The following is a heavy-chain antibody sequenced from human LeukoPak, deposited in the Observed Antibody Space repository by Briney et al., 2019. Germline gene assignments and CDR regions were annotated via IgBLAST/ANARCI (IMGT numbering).Heavy chain of an antibody. Sequence: SETLSLTCTVSGYSISSGYYWGWIRQPPGKGLEWIGSIYHSGSTYYNPSLKSRVTISVGTSKNQFSLKLSSVTAADTAVYYCATRYDYVWGSYSIWGQGTMVTVSS. V-gene: IGHV4-38-2*02. J-gene: IGHJ3*02. CDR2: IYHSGST. CDR3: ATRYDYVWGSYSI. D-gene: IGHD3-16*01. CDR1: GYSISSGYY.